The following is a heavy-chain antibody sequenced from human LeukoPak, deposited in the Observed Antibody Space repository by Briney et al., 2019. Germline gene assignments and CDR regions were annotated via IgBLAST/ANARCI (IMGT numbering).Heavy chain of an antibody. CDR3: ARQQPAAAGFGY. J-gene: IGHJ4*02. CDR2: IYYSGST. Sequence: SETLSLTCTVSGGSISSYYWSWIRQPPGKGLEWIGYIYYSGSTNYNPSLKSRVTISVDTSKNQFSLKLSSVTAADTAVYYCARQQPAAAGFGYWGQGTLVTVSS. D-gene: IGHD6-13*01. CDR1: GGSISSYY. V-gene: IGHV4-59*08.